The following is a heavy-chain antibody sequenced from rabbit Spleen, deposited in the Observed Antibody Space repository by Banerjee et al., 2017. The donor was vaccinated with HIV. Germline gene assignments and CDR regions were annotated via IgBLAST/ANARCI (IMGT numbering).Heavy chain of an antibody. Sequence: QEQLVESGGGLVQPGGSLKLSCKASGVSFSFSSYICWVRQAPGKGLEWIACIEVGSSDFTYFATWAKGRFTISRPSSTTVTLQVTRLTAADTATYFCARDTSTSFSSYGMDLWGPGTLVTVS. CDR1: GVSFSFSSY. CDR2: IEVGSSDFT. D-gene: IGHD1-1*01. CDR3: ARDTSTSFSSYGMDL. V-gene: IGHV1S45*01. J-gene: IGHJ6*01.